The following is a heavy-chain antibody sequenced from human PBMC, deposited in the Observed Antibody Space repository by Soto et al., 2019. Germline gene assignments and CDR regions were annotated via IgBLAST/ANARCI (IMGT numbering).Heavy chain of an antibody. CDR1: GFTFSNYA. CDR3: AKAYFVWSSEQPYYFDY. Sequence: EVQLLDSGGGLVQPGGSLRLSCAASGFTFSNYAMTWVRQGPGKGLEWVSGISGSGGRSYYADSVKGRFTISRDNYKSTLYLQMNGLRAEDTAVYYCAKAYFVWSSEQPYYFDYWGQGTLVTVSS. CDR2: ISGSGGRS. D-gene: IGHD3-16*01. V-gene: IGHV3-23*01. J-gene: IGHJ4*02.